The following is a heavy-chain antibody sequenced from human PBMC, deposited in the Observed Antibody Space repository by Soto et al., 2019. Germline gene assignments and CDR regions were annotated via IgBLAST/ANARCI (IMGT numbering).Heavy chain of an antibody. Sequence: QVQLVESGGGVVQPGRSLRLSCAASGFTFSSYGMHWVRQAPGKGLEWVAVISYDGSNKYYADSVKGRFTISRDNSKNTLYLQMNSLRAEDTAVYYCAKASRIVVATAPYDYWGQGTLVTVSS. J-gene: IGHJ4*02. CDR3: AKASRIVVATAPYDY. D-gene: IGHD2-21*02. V-gene: IGHV3-30*18. CDR1: GFTFSSYG. CDR2: ISYDGSNK.